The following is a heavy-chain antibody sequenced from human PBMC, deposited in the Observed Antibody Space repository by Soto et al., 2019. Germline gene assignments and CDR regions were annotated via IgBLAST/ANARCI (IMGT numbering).Heavy chain of an antibody. J-gene: IGHJ4*02. CDR1: GGSIPSYY. Sequence: ASETLSLTCTVSGGSIPSYYWGWIRQPPGKGLEWIGYIYFSGSANYNPSLKSRVTISVDTSKNQFSLKLSSVTAEDTALYYCAKEGGRGGGCLDYWGQGTLVTVSS. CDR2: IYFSGSA. V-gene: IGHV4-59*12. D-gene: IGHD3-16*01. CDR3: AKEGGRGGGCLDY.